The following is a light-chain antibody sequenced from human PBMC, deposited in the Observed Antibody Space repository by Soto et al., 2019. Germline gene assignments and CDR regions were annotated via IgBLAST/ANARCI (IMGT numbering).Light chain of an antibody. Sequence: EIVLPQSPATLSSFPGDRVTLSCRASQYINTRLAWYQHRPGQAPRLLIYQTSLRAAGIPARFSASGSGTDFTLTISDVQPEDFALYYCHQRQSWPRTCGQGTKV. CDR1: QYINTR. CDR3: HQRQSWPRT. J-gene: IGKJ1*01. CDR2: QTS. V-gene: IGKV3-11*01.